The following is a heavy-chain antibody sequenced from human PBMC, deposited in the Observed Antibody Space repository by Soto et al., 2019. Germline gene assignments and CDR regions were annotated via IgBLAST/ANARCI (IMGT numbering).Heavy chain of an antibody. J-gene: IGHJ3*02. CDR1: GGTFSSYT. CDR2: INPINGKT. Sequence: SVKVSCKASGGTFSSYTISWVRQAPGQGLEWMGRINPINGKTNYAQKFQGRVTITRDTSASTAYMELSSLRSEDTAVYYCARDSAFDIWGQGTMVTVSS. V-gene: IGHV1-69*08. CDR3: ARDSAFDI.